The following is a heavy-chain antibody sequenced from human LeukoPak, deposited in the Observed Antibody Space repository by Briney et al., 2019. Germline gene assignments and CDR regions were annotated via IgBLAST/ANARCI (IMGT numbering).Heavy chain of an antibody. CDR1: GGSISSYY. CDR2: IYTSGST. D-gene: IGHD3-22*01. Sequence: SETLSLTCTVSGGSISSYYWSWIRQPAGKGLEWIGRIYTSGSTNYNPSLKSRVTMSVDTSKNQFSLKLSSVTAADTAVYYCAREYYYDSSGYYEDYWGQGTLVTVSS. CDR3: AREYYYDSSGYYEDY. J-gene: IGHJ4*02. V-gene: IGHV4-4*07.